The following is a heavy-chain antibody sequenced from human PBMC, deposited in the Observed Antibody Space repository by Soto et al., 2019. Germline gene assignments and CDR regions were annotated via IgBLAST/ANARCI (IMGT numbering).Heavy chain of an antibody. J-gene: IGHJ6*02. V-gene: IGHV1-18*01. CDR1: GYTFTSYG. Sequence: ASVKVSCKASGYTFTSYGISWVRQAPGQGLEWMGWISAYNGNTNYAQKLQGRVTMTTDTSTSTAYMELRSLRSDDTAVYYCARDLAAAVPATPYYYYGMDVWGQGTTVTVSS. CDR3: ARDLAAAVPATPYYYYGMDV. CDR2: ISAYNGNT. D-gene: IGHD6-13*01.